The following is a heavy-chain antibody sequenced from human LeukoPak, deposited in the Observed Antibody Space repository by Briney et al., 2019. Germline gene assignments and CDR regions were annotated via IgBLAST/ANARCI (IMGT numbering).Heavy chain of an antibody. J-gene: IGHJ4*02. Sequence: GGSLRLSCAASGFVFSSYSFNSVRQAAGKGLEWVASVNIVSSYIYYADSVRGRFTISRDNAKNSVLLQMNSLRAEDMAMYYCVRLRRNSDSSGYFYYYDNWGQGTLVTVSS. CDR3: VRLRRNSDSSGYFYYYDN. V-gene: IGHV3-21*01. CDR1: GFVFSSYS. D-gene: IGHD3-22*01. CDR2: VNIVSSYI.